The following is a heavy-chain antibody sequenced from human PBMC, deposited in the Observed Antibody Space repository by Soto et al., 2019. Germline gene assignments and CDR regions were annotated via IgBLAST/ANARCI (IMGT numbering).Heavy chain of an antibody. J-gene: IGHJ4*01. V-gene: IGHV4-4*07. D-gene: IGHD1-26*01. Sequence: KTSETLSLTCTVSGDSITNNYWSWIRQPAGKGLEWIGRIYSSGSTNYNPSLKSRVTMSVDKSKNKFSLKLSSVTAADTAVYYCARDSGSYYLGPYWGHGTLVTVSS. CDR3: ARDSGSYYLGPY. CDR1: GDSITNNY. CDR2: IYSSGST.